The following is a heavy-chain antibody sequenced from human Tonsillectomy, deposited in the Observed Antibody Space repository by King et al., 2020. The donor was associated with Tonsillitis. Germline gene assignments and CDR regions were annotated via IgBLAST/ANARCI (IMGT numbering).Heavy chain of an antibody. D-gene: IGHD3-22*01. CDR2: ISSSSSYI. J-gene: IGHJ3*02. CDR3: ARDLVYYYDSSGYHEADAFDI. Sequence: QLVQSGGGLVKPGGSLRLSCAASGFTFSSYSMNWVRQAPGKGLEWVSSISSSSSYIYYADSVKGRFTISRDNAKNSLYLQMNSLRAEDTAVYYCARDLVYYYDSSGYHEADAFDIWGQGTMVTVSS. CDR1: GFTFSSYS. V-gene: IGHV3-21*01.